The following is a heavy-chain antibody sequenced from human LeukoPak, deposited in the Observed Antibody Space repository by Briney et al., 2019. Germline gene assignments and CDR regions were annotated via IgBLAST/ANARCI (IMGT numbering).Heavy chain of an antibody. CDR1: GGSISSGNYY. V-gene: IGHV4-61*02. Sequence: SSETLSLTCTVSGGSISSGNYYWTWIRQPAGKGLEWIGRIYTSGSPHYNPSLKSRVTILLDTSKNQFSLKLSSVAAADTAVYYCARLRVGYCSGGSCPYFDYWGQGTLVTVSS. CDR3: ARLRVGYCSGGSCPYFDY. D-gene: IGHD2-15*01. CDR2: IYTSGSP. J-gene: IGHJ4*02.